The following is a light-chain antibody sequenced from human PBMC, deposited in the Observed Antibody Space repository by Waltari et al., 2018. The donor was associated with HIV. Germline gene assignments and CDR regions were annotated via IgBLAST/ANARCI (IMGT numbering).Light chain of an antibody. Sequence: QSVLTQPPSASGPPGQRVTISCSGSPSNIGNNSVNWYQQFPGSAPKLLLYSNSQRPLGVPDRFSGSKSGSSASLAISGPQADDEAHYYCASWDDTLGVVFGGGTTLTVL. V-gene: IGLV1-44*01. CDR2: SNS. CDR1: PSNIGNNS. CDR3: ASWDDTLGVV. J-gene: IGLJ2*01.